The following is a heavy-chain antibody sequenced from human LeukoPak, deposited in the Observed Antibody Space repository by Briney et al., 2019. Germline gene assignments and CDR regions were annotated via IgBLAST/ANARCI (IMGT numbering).Heavy chain of an antibody. CDR2: IYPGDSDI. J-gene: IGHJ4*02. V-gene: IGHV5-51*01. D-gene: IGHD6-19*01. CDR3: ARPGLYASGWFSFDF. Sequence: GESLKISCKGSVYSFTNYWIAWVRQMPGKGLEWMGIIYPGDSDIRYSPSFQGQVTISADKSISTAYLQWSSLKASDTAIYYCARPGLYASGWFSFDFWGQGSLVTVSS. CDR1: VYSFTNYW.